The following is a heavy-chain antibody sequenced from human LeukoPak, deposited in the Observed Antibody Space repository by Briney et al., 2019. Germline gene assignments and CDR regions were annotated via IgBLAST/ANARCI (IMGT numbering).Heavy chain of an antibody. CDR1: GFTFSSYS. V-gene: IGHV3-21*01. D-gene: IGHD2-15*01. CDR2: ISSSSSYI. J-gene: IGHJ4*02. Sequence: NPGGSLRLSCAASGFTFSSYSMNWVRQAPGKGLEWVSSISSSSSYIYYADSVKGRFTISRDNAKNSLYLRMNSLRAEDTAVYYCAREVSENIVVVVAPGHFDYWGQGTLVTASS. CDR3: AREVSENIVVVVAPGHFDY.